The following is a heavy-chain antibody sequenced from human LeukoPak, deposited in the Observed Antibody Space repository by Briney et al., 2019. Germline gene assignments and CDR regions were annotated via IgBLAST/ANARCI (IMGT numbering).Heavy chain of an antibody. V-gene: IGHV3-74*01. CDR1: GFTFKLYW. J-gene: IGHJ4*02. D-gene: IGHD6-19*01. CDR2: INSDGSST. Sequence: GGSLRLSCAASGFTFKLYWMHWVRQVPGKRPVWVSRINSDGSSTSYAGSVKGRFTISRDNAKNTLYLQMNSLRAEDTAVYYCARVTPPYSSGWVGYWGQGTLVTVSS. CDR3: ARVTPPYSSGWVGY.